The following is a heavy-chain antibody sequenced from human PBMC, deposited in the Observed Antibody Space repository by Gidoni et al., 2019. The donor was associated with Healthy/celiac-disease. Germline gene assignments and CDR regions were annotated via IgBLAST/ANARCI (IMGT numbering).Heavy chain of an antibody. CDR2: IWYDGSNK. V-gene: IGHV3-33*08. Sequence: QVQLVESGGGVVQPGRSLRLSCAASGFTFSSYAMHWVRQAPGKGLEWVAVIWYDGSNKYYADSVKGRFTISRDNSKNTLYLQMNSLRAEDTAVYYCARTKTPEIHCSSTSCHLSGWFDPWGQGTLVTVSS. D-gene: IGHD2-2*01. CDR1: GFTFSSYA. J-gene: IGHJ5*02. CDR3: ARTKTPEIHCSSTSCHLSGWFDP.